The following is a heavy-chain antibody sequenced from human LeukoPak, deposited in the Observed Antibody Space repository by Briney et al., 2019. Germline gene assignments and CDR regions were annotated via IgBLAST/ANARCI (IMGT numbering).Heavy chain of an antibody. CDR1: GVTFSSYW. V-gene: IGHV3-74*01. CDR2: INSDGSST. Sequence: GGSLRLSCAASGVTFSSYWMHWVRQAPGKGLVWVSRINSDGSSTSYADSVKGRFTISRDNAKNTLYLQMNSLRAEDTAVYYCARVILGSRDFDYWGQGTLVTVSS. CDR3: ARVILGSRDFDY. D-gene: IGHD3-16*02. J-gene: IGHJ4*02.